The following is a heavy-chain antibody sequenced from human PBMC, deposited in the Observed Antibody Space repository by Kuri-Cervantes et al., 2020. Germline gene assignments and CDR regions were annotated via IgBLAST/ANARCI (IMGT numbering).Heavy chain of an antibody. D-gene: IGHD4-17*01. CDR3: ARGTLYGDSPYYYYMDV. CDR1: GGSFSGYY. Sequence: SETLSLTCAVYGGSFSGYYWSWIRQPPGKGLEWIGEINHSGSTNYNPSLKSRVTISVDTSKNQFSLKLSSVTAADTAVYYCARGTLYGDSPYYYYMDVWGKGTTVTVSS. J-gene: IGHJ6*03. CDR2: INHSGST. V-gene: IGHV4-34*01.